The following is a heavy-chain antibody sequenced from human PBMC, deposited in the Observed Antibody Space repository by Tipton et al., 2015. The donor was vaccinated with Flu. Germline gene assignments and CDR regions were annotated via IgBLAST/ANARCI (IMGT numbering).Heavy chain of an antibody. CDR3: ARPWAITGTTEIDAFDI. J-gene: IGHJ3*02. Sequence: QMQLVQSGAEVKKPGASVKVSCKASGYTFTSYGISWVRQAPGQGLEWMGWISAYNGNTNYAQKLQGRVTMTTDTSTSTAYMELGSLRSDGTAVYFCARPWAITGTTEIDAFDIWGQGTMVTVSS. CDR1: GYTFTSYG. D-gene: IGHD1-7*01. V-gene: IGHV1-18*01. CDR2: ISAYNGNT.